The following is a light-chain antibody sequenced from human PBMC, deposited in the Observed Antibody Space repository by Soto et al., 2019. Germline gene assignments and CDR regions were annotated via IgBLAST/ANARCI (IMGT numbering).Light chain of an antibody. CDR3: QQYNYWSPLS. CDR1: QSIRTN. J-gene: IGKJ4*01. V-gene: IGKV3-15*01. Sequence: EIMMTQSPATVSVSPGERATLSCRASQSIRTNVAWYQHKPGPALTPLIYDASTRDTGLSSRFSCSGSGTEFTLTVSNLQSEDVAIYYCQQYNYWSPLSFGGGTRVEI. CDR2: DAS.